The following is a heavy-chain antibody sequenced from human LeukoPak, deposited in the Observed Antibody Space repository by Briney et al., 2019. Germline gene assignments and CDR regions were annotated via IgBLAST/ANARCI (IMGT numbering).Heavy chain of an antibody. D-gene: IGHD3-10*01. CDR2: ISSSSSYI. CDR3: ARGVGGFENWFDP. V-gene: IGHV3-21*01. Sequence: PGGSLRLSCAASGFTFSSYSMNWVRQAPGKGLEWVSSISSSSSYIYYADSVKGRFTISRDNAKNSLYLQMNSLRAEDTAVYYCARGVGGFENWFDPWGQGALVTVSS. CDR1: GFTFSSYS. J-gene: IGHJ5*02.